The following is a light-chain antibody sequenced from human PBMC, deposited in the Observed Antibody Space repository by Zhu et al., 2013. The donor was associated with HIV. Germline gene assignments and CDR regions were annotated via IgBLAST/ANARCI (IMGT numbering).Light chain of an antibody. CDR1: QSVSSN. V-gene: IGKV3-15*01. J-gene: IGKJ5*01. CDR3: QQYNSWPPIT. CDR2: GAS. Sequence: EIVMTQSPATLSVSPGERATLSCRASQSVSSNLAWYQQKPGQAPRLLIYGASIRATGIPARFSGSGSGTEFTLTISSLQSEDFAVYYCQQYNSWPPITFGQGTRLEIK.